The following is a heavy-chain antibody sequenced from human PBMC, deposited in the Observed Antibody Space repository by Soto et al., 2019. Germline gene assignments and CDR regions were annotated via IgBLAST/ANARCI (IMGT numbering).Heavy chain of an antibody. Sequence: EVQLLESGGGLVQPGGSLRLSCAASGFTFSSNAMSWVRQAPGKGLEWVSGISSSGGSTYYADSVKGRFTISRDNSKNMLYLQFDNLRAEDTAVYYCAKAQGCSYFDYWGQGTLVAVAS. V-gene: IGHV3-23*01. CDR3: AKAQGCSYFDY. CDR1: GFTFSSNA. CDR2: ISSSGGST. J-gene: IGHJ4*02.